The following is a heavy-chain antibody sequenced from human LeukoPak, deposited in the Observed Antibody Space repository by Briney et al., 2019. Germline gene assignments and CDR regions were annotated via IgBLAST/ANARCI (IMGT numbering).Heavy chain of an antibody. J-gene: IGHJ6*03. CDR2: INPNSGGT. Sequence: GASVKVSCKASGYTFTGYYMHWVRQAPGQGLEWMGWINPNSGGTNYAQKFQDRVTMTRDTSISTAYMELSRLRSDDTAVYYCARGFAGIRNYYYMDVWGKGTTVTVSS. CDR1: GYTFTGYY. CDR3: ARGFAGIRNYYYMDV. D-gene: IGHD3-16*01. V-gene: IGHV1-2*02.